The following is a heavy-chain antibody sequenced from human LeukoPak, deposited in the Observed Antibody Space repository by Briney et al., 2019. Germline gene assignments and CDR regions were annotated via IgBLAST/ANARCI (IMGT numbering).Heavy chain of an antibody. Sequence: GGSLRLSCAASGFTFTSYSMNWVRQAPGKGLEWVAFIRYDGSNKYYADSVKGRFTISRDNSKNTLYLQMNSLRAEDTAVYYCAKSYGKQQLPYFDYWGQGTLVTVSS. CDR2: IRYDGSNK. V-gene: IGHV3-30*02. CDR3: AKSYGKQQLPYFDY. J-gene: IGHJ4*02. D-gene: IGHD6-13*01. CDR1: GFTFTSYS.